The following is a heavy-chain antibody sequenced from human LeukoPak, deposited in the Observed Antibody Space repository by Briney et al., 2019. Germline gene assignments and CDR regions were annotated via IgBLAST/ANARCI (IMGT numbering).Heavy chain of an antibody. CDR2: IDNGGNT. CDR3: AHGAMYQLDY. D-gene: IGHD2-2*01. Sequence: GGSLRLSCAASGFTVSSNYMSWVRQAPGTGLECVSVIDNGGNTYYADSVKGRFTISGDNSRNTLFLQMNSLRAEDTAVYYCAHGAMYQLDYWGQGTLVTVSS. V-gene: IGHV3-53*01. J-gene: IGHJ4*02. CDR1: GFTVSSNY.